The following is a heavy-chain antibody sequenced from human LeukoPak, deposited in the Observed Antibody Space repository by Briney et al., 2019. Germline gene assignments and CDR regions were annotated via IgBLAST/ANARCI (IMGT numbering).Heavy chain of an antibody. Sequence: GGSLRLSCAASGPTFSVYAMSWVRQAPGKGLEWVSGISGSGTGTYYADSVKGRFTISRDNSKNMLYLQMKRLYAEDTAVFYCASGGGYSGYLFYFDSWGQGTLVSVSS. D-gene: IGHD5-12*01. J-gene: IGHJ4*02. CDR2: ISGSGTGT. CDR3: ASGGGYSGYLFYFDS. CDR1: GPTFSVYA. V-gene: IGHV3-23*01.